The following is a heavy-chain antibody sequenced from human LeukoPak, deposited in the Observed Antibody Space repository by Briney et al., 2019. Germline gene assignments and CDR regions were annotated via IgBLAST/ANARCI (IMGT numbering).Heavy chain of an antibody. D-gene: IGHD3-22*01. CDR1: GGSISSYY. CDR3: ARSSEVPLYYDSSGYYYVGQYYFDY. V-gene: IGHV4-59*12. Sequence: SETLSLTCTVSGGSISSYYWSWIRQPPGKGLEWIGYIYHSGSTYYNPSLKSRVTISVDRSKNQFSLKLSSVTAADTAVYYCARSSEVPLYYDSSGYYYVGQYYFDYWGQGTLVTVSS. J-gene: IGHJ4*02. CDR2: IYHSGST.